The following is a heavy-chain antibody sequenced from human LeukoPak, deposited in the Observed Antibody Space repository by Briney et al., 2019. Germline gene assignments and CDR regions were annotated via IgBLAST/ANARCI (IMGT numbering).Heavy chain of an antibody. Sequence: SETLSLTCTVSGGSISSSSYYWGWIRQPPGKGLEWIGSIYYSGSTYYNPSLKSRVTISVDTSKNQFSLKLSSVTAAGTAVYYCARHIAAAGNYYFDYWGQGTLVTVSS. D-gene: IGHD6-13*01. CDR1: GGSISSSSYY. V-gene: IGHV4-39*01. CDR2: IYYSGST. CDR3: ARHIAAAGNYYFDY. J-gene: IGHJ4*02.